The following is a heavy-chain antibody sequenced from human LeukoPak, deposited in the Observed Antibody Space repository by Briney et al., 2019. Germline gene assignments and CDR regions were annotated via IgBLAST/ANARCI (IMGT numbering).Heavy chain of an antibody. V-gene: IGHV3-21*01. D-gene: IGHD6-19*01. Sequence: PGGSLRLSCAASGFTFSSYWMSWVRQAPGKGLEWVSSISSGGDYKHYADSVKGRLTISRDNAKNSLFLQMNSLRAEDTAVYYCARAAVAGNWGQGTLVTVSS. J-gene: IGHJ4*02. CDR2: ISSGGDYK. CDR3: ARAAVAGN. CDR1: GFTFSSYW.